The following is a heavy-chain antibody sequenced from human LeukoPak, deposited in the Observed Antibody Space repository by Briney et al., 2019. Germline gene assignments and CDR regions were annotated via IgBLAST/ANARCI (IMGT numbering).Heavy chain of an antibody. D-gene: IGHD5-12*01. V-gene: IGHV4-30-2*01. CDR1: GGSISSGGYS. J-gene: IGHJ4*02. CDR3: ARSTLSSGYDPFFDY. CDR2: IYHSGST. Sequence: PSQTLSLTCAVSGGSISSGGYSWSWIRQPPGKGLEWIGYIYHSGSTYYNPSLKSRVTISVDRSKSQFSLKLSSVTAADTAVYYCARSTLSSGYDPFFDYWGQGTLVTVSS.